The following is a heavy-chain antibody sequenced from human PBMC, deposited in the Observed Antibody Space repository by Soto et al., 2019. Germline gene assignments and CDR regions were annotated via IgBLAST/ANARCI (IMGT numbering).Heavy chain of an antibody. CDR1: GYTFTSYD. V-gene: IGHV1-8*01. J-gene: IGHJ5*02. Sequence: ASVKVSCKASGYTFTSYDINWVRQATGQGLEWMGWMNPNSGNTGYAQKFQGRVTMTRNTSISTAYMELSSLRSEDTAVYYCGRGLDDIVPMVSANAWVEPWRKGT. CDR3: GRGLDDIVPMVSANAWVEP. D-gene: IGHD2-8*01. CDR2: MNPNSGNT.